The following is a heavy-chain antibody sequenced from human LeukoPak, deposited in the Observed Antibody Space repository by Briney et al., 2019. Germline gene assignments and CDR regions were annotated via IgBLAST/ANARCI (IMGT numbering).Heavy chain of an antibody. J-gene: IGHJ4*02. CDR3: ARGRGYDYVWGSYRQLNFDY. CDR2: INHSGST. CDR1: GGSFSGYY. V-gene: IGHV4-34*01. Sequence: PSETLSLTCAVYGGSFSGYYWSWIRQPPGKGLEWIGEINHSGSTNYNPSLKSRVTISVDTSKNQFSLKLSSVTAADTAVYYCARGRGYDYVWGSYRQLNFDYWGQGTLVTVSS. D-gene: IGHD3-16*02.